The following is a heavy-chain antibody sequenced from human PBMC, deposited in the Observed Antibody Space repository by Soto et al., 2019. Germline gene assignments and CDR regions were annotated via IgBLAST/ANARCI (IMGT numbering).Heavy chain of an antibody. CDR1: GFTFNNYW. Sequence: EVQLVESGGGLFQPGGSLRLSCAASGFTFNNYWIHWVRQAPGKGLVWVSRIKYDATSTNYADSVKGRFSISRDNAKNTVYLQMSSLRGDDTAVYYCGRGALGSYYFDYWGQGTLVTVSS. J-gene: IGHJ4*02. CDR3: GRGALGSYYFDY. CDR2: IKYDATST. D-gene: IGHD3-16*01. V-gene: IGHV3-74*01.